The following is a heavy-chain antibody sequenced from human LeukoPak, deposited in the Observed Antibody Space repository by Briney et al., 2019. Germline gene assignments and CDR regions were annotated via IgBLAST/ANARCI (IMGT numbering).Heavy chain of an antibody. CDR2: ISSSSSTI. V-gene: IGHV3-48*01. D-gene: IGHD1-1*01. CDR1: GFTFSSYS. Sequence: PGGSLRLSCAASGFTFSSYSMNWVRQAPGKGREWVSYISSSSSTIYYADSVKGRFTISRDNAKNSLYLQMNSLRAEDTAVYYCARDQSPPRLYNKGGASWYFDLWGRGTLFTVSS. J-gene: IGHJ2*01. CDR3: ARDQSPPRLYNKGGASWYFDL.